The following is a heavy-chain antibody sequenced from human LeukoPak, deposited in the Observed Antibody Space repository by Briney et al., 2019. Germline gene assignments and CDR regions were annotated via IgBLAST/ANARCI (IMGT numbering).Heavy chain of an antibody. D-gene: IGHD1-26*01. CDR1: GFTFSSSA. Sequence: SVKVSCKASGFTFSSSAVQWVRQARGQRLEWIGWIVVGSGNTNYAQKFQERVTITRDMSTSTAYMELSSLGSEDTAVYYCAAGKKVGAYLWYYFDLWGRGTLVTVSS. J-gene: IGHJ2*01. CDR3: AAGKKVGAYLWYYFDL. CDR2: IVVGSGNT. V-gene: IGHV1-58*01.